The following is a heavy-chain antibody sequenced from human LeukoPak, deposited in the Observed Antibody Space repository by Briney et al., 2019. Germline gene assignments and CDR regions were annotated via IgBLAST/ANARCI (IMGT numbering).Heavy chain of an antibody. J-gene: IGHJ4*02. CDR1: GFTFSSYW. Sequence: GGSLRLSCAASGFTFSSYWMSWVRQAPGKGLEWVANIKQDGSEKYYVDSVKGRFTISRDNAKNSLYLQMNSLRAEDTAVYYCASWTWLYYFDYWGRGTLVTVSS. D-gene: IGHD5-12*01. V-gene: IGHV3-7*03. CDR3: ASWTWLYYFDY. CDR2: IKQDGSEK.